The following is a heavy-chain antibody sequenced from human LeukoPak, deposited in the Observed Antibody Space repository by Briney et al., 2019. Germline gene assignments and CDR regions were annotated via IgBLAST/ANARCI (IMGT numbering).Heavy chain of an antibody. J-gene: IGHJ3*02. CDR2: ISSSSTYI. D-gene: IGHD3-22*01. Sequence: GGSLRLSCAASGFTFSSYSMNWVRQAPGKGLEWVSSISSSSTYIYYADSVEGRFTISRDNAKNSLYLQMNSLRAEDTAVYYCARDGITMILPRAFDIWGQGTMVTVSS. V-gene: IGHV3-21*01. CDR1: GFTFSSYS. CDR3: ARDGITMILPRAFDI.